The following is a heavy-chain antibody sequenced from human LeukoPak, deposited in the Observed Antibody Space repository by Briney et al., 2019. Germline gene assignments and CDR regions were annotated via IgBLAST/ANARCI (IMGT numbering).Heavy chain of an antibody. CDR3: ASGYISGEFDY. J-gene: IGHJ4*02. D-gene: IGHD5-12*01. Sequence: PGGSLRLSCAASGFTFSSYAMHWVRQAPGKGLEWVAVISYDGSNKYYADSVKGRFTISRDNSKNTLYLQMNGLRADDTAVYYCASGYISGEFDYWGQGTLVTVSS. CDR1: GFTFSSYA. V-gene: IGHV3-30-3*01. CDR2: ISYDGSNK.